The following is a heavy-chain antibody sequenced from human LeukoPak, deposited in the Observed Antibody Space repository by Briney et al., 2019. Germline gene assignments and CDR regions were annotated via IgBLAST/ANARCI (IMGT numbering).Heavy chain of an antibody. Sequence: GASVKVSCKASGYTFTSYDINWVRQATGQGLEGMGWMNPNSGNTGYAQKFQGRVTMTRNNSISTAYMELSSLRSEDTGVYYCARGQNYYGSGSYVFWGQGTLVTVSS. CDR1: GYTFTSYD. V-gene: IGHV1-8*01. J-gene: IGHJ4*02. CDR2: MNPNSGNT. CDR3: ARGQNYYGSGSYVF. D-gene: IGHD3-10*01.